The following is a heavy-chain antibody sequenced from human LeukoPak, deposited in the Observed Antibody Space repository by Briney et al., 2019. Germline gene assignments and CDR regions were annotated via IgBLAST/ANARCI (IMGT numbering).Heavy chain of an antibody. J-gene: IGHJ4*02. D-gene: IGHD1-26*01. CDR3: ARGEGLGTTNGGYYFAY. V-gene: IGHV3-7*01. CDR2: IKQDGSDK. Sequence: GGSLRLSCATSGFTFSNYWMSWVRRAPGKGLEWVANIKQDGSDKYYVDSVKGRFTISRDNAKDSLYLQMNTLRAEDTAVYYCARGEGLGTTNGGYYFAYWGQGSLVIVSS. CDR1: GFTFSNYW.